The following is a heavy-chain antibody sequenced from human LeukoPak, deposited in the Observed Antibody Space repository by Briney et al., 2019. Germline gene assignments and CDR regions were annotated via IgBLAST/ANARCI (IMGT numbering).Heavy chain of an antibody. V-gene: IGHV4-59*01. Sequence: SETLSLTCTVSGGSISSYFWNWIRQPPGKGLEWIGYIYYSGSTHYNPSLKSRVTMSVDTSKNQFSLKLSSVTAADTAVYYCARAYVTYYYGSSNSETRYFDYWGQGTLVTVSS. J-gene: IGHJ4*02. CDR1: GGSISSYF. CDR2: IYYSGST. CDR3: ARAYVTYYYGSSNSETRYFDY. D-gene: IGHD3-22*01.